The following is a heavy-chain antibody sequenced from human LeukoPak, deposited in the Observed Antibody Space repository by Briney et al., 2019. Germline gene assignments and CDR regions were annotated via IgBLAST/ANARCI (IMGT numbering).Heavy chain of an antibody. D-gene: IGHD3-10*01. CDR3: ARGPRSKVRAVIMDY. CDR2: IIPIFGTA. CDR1: GGTFSSYA. J-gene: IGHJ4*02. Sequence: GASVKVSRKASGGTFSSYAISWVRQAPGQGLEWMGGIIPIFGTANYAQKFQGRVTITADESTSTAYMELSSLRSEDTAVYYCARGPRSKVRAVIMDYWGQGTLVTVSS. V-gene: IGHV1-69*13.